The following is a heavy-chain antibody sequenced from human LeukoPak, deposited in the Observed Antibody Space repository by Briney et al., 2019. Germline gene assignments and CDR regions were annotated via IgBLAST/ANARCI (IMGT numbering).Heavy chain of an antibody. V-gene: IGHV1-18*01. J-gene: IGHJ5*02. CDR2: ISAYNGNT. D-gene: IGHD1-1*01. Sequence: ASVKVSCKASGYTFTSYGVSWVRQAPGQGLEWMGWISAYNGNTNYTQKIQGRVTMTTDTSTITAYMELSSLRSDDTAVYYCARAVQLERRYWFDPWGQGTLVTVSS. CDR1: GYTFTSYG. CDR3: ARAVQLERRYWFDP.